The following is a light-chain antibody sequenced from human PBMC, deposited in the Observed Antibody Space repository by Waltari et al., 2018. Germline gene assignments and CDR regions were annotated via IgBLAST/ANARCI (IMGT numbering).Light chain of an antibody. CDR1: SPALGVNKY. V-gene: IGLV2-14*03. CDR3: SSYTSSSTLAV. CDR2: DVT. Sequence: SALTQPASVSGSPGQPITIPRTGTSPALGVNKYVSWYQQHPGKAPKLMIYDVTCRPSGFSNRFSGSKSGNTASLTISGLQAEDEADYYCSSYTSSSTLAVFGTGTKVTVL. J-gene: IGLJ1*01.